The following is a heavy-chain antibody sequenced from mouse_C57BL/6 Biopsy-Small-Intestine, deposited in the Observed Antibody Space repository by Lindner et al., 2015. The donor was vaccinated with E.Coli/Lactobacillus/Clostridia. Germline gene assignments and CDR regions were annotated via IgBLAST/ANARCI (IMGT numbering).Heavy chain of an antibody. Sequence: VQLQESGGGLVKPGGSLKLSCAASGFTFSDYGMHWVRQTPEKGLEWVASISSGSSTIHYIDIVKGRFTISRDNARDTLFLQTSSLRSEDTAMYFCARGNYGGDYFDYWGQGTSLTVSS. J-gene: IGHJ2*03. CDR1: GFTFSDYG. D-gene: IGHD2-1*01. CDR2: ISSGSSTI. CDR3: ARGNYGGDYFDY. V-gene: IGHV5-17*01.